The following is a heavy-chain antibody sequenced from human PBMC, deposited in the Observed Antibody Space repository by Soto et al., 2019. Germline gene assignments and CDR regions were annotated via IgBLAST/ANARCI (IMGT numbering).Heavy chain of an antibody. J-gene: IGHJ4*02. D-gene: IGHD3-10*01. CDR2: INPNSGGT. CDR1: GYTFTDYY. V-gene: IGHV1-2*04. Sequence: QVQLVQSGAEVKKPGASVKVSCKASGYTFTDYYLNWVRQAPGQGLEWMGWINPNSGGTHYAQKFQGWVTMTRDTSITTAYMELNRLTSDDTAVYYCARAWGHYYGSGSFPSPHPSDIWGQGTLVTVSS. CDR3: ARAWGHYYGSGSFPSPHPSDI.